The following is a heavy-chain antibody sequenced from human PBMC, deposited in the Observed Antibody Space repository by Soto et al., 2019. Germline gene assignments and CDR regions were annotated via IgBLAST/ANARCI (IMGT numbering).Heavy chain of an antibody. J-gene: IGHJ6*02. V-gene: IGHV1-18*01. CDR3: ARSAPGTTGFYYYGMDV. Sequence: GASVKVSCKASGGTFSSYAISWVRQAPGQGLEWMGWISAYNGNTKYAQKLQGRVTMTTDTSTSTAYMELRSLRSDDTAVYYCARSAPGTTGFYYYGMDVWGQGTTVTVSS. D-gene: IGHD1-1*01. CDR2: ISAYNGNT. CDR1: GGTFSSYA.